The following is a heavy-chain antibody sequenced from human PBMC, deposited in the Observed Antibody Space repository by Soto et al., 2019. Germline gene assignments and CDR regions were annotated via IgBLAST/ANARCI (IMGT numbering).Heavy chain of an antibody. J-gene: IGHJ3*01. CDR1: GFTFTDAY. V-gene: IGHV3-15*04. Sequence: EVQVVESGGGLVKPEGSLRLSCAVSGFTFTDAYMGWVRQAPGKGLEWVGRIVRGVDGGTIVYAAPVKGRFTISGAESKNTLYLQMNSLRIEDTAMYYCPGSKTAGGFDVWGPGTTVTVSS. D-gene: IGHD3-10*01. CDR3: PGSKTAGGFDV. CDR2: IVRGVDGGTI.